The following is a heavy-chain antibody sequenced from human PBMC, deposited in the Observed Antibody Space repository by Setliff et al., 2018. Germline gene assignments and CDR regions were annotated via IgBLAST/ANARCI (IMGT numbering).Heavy chain of an antibody. CDR2: IKEDGREK. CDR3: VMGSGALGTY. CDR1: GFTFSRYW. V-gene: IGHV3-7*01. Sequence: GGSLRLSCVASGFTFSRYWMSWFRQAPGKGLEWVANIKEDGREKYYMDSVKGRFTMSRDNAKNSLYLQMNSLRAEDTAVYYGVMGSGALGTYWGQGTLVTVS. J-gene: IGHJ4*02. D-gene: IGHD7-27*01.